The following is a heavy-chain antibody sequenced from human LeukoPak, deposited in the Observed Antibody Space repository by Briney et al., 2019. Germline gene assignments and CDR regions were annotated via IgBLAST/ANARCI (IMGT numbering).Heavy chain of an antibody. V-gene: IGHV4-59*01. CDR2: IYYSGST. CDR1: VGSISSYY. J-gene: IGHJ4*02. D-gene: IGHD3-22*01. Sequence: PSETLSLTCTVYVGSISSYYWSWIRQPPGKGLEWIGYIYYSGSTNYNPTLKSRVTISVDTSKNQFSLKLSSVTAADTAVYYCARSDGYNYFDYWGQGTLVTVSS. CDR3: ARSDGYNYFDY.